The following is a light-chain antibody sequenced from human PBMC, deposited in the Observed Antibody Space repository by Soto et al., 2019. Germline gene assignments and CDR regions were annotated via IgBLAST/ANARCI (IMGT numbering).Light chain of an antibody. Sequence: DIQMTQSPSTLSASVGDRVTITCRASQSISSWFAWYQQKPGKAPKLLIYDASSVESGVPSRFSGSGSGTEFTLTLSSLQPDDFATYYCQQYNSYHTFGQGTKLEIK. V-gene: IGKV1-5*01. CDR1: QSISSW. CDR3: QQYNSYHT. J-gene: IGKJ2*01. CDR2: DAS.